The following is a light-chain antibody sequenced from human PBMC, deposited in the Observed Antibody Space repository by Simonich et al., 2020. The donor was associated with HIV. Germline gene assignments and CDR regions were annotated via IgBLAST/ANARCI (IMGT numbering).Light chain of an antibody. V-gene: IGKV1-9*01. CDR2: AAS. CDR1: QGISSY. CDR3: QQYYTYPRT. Sequence: DIQLTQSPSFLSASVGDRVTITCRASQGISSYLAWYQQKSGIAPKLLICAASTLQSGVPSRFSGSGSGTEFTLTISSLQPEDFATYYCQQYYTYPRTFGQGTKVEIK. J-gene: IGKJ1*01.